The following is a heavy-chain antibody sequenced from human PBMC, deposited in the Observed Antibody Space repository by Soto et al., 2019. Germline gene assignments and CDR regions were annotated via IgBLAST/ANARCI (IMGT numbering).Heavy chain of an antibody. CDR1: GFSFSNYA. CDR2: ISYDGNKK. V-gene: IGHV3-30-3*01. D-gene: IGHD6-13*01. Sequence: QVHLLESGGGVVQPGRSLRLSCLASGFSFSNYAMHWVRQAPDKGLEWVAIISYDGNKKNYADSVKGRFTVSRDNSKNALYLQMDSLRAEDTGVYTCARVDASSWHPPRASFDGWGQGTLVTVSS. J-gene: IGHJ4*02. CDR3: ARVDASSWHPPRASFDG.